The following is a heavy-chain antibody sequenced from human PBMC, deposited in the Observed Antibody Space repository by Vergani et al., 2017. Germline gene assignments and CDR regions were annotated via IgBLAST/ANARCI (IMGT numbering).Heavy chain of an antibody. J-gene: IGHJ3*02. D-gene: IGHD6-19*01. CDR2: INHSGST. CDR1: GGSFSGYY. Sequence: QVQLQQWGAGLLKPSETLSLTCAVYGGSFSGYYWSWIRQPPGKGLEWIGEINHSGSTNYNPSLKSRVTISVDTSKNQFSLKLSAVTAADTAGYYCARKGQWLVRGAFDIWGQGRMVTGSS. V-gene: IGHV4-34*01. CDR3: ARKGQWLVRGAFDI.